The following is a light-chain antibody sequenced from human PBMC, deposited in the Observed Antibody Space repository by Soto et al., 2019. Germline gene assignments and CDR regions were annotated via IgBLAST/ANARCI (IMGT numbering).Light chain of an antibody. CDR1: QSVSSY. V-gene: IGKV3-11*01. CDR3: QQRRDWPPEYT. CDR2: DAS. J-gene: IGKJ2*01. Sequence: EMVLTQSPATLALSPGERATLSCRASQSVSSYLAWYQQKPGQAPRLLIYDASNRATGIPARFSGSAYGTDFTLPISRLEAEDFAVYYCQQRRDWPPEYTFGQGTKLESK.